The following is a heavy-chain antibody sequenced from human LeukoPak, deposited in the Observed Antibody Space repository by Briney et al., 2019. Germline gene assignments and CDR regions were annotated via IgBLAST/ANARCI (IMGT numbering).Heavy chain of an antibody. V-gene: IGHV3-33*01. CDR3: ARLWSSGWYFDY. D-gene: IGHD6-19*01. CDR2: IYYDGSNK. J-gene: IGHJ4*02. CDR1: GFTFSNYG. Sequence: GGSLRLFCAASGFTFSNYGMHWVRQAPGKGLEWVAVIYYDGSNKYYADSVKGRFTISRDNSRNTLDLQMNSLRAEDTAVYYCARLWSSGWYFDYWGQGTLVTVSS.